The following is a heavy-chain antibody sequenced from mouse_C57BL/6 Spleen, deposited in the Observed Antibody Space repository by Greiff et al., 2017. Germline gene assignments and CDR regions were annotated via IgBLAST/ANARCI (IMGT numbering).Heavy chain of an antibody. CDR1: GYTFTSYW. CDR2: IYPCSGST. J-gene: IGHJ4*01. V-gene: IGHV1-55*01. CDR3: ARRGSTMFTTRAMDY. Sequence: VQLQQPGAELVKPGASVTMSCKASGYTFTSYWITWVKQRPGQGLEWIGDIYPCSGSTTYNEKFTSKATLPVDTSSSTAYMQLSSLTSEDSAVYDCARRGSTMFTTRAMDYWGQGTSVTVSS. D-gene: IGHD2-2*01.